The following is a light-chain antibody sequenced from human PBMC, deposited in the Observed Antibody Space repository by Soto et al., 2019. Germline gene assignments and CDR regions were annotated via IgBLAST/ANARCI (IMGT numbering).Light chain of an antibody. CDR3: SSYTTSYTQV. J-gene: IGLJ2*01. V-gene: IGLV2-14*01. CDR1: SSDVGGYNY. CDR2: EVS. Sequence: QSALTQPASVSGSPGQSITISCTGTSSDVGGYNYVSWYQHHPGKVPKLMIYEVSNRPSGISNRFSGSKSGNTASLTISRLQSEDEADYYCSSYTTSYTQVFGGGTKLTVL.